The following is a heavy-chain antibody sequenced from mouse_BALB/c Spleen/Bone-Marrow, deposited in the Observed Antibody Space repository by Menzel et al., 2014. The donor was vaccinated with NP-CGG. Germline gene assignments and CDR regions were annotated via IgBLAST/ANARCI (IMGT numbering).Heavy chain of an antibody. CDR3: AREGYGSSYGFAY. CDR2: INPYNGGS. CDR1: GYSFAGYT. V-gene: IGHV1-26*01. J-gene: IGHJ3*01. Sequence: LVESGASMKISCKASGYSFAGYTTNWVKQSHGKNLEWIGLINPYNGGSSYNQKFKGKATLTVDKSSSTAYMELLSLTSEDSAVYYCAREGYGSSYGFAYWGQGTLVTVSA. D-gene: IGHD1-1*01.